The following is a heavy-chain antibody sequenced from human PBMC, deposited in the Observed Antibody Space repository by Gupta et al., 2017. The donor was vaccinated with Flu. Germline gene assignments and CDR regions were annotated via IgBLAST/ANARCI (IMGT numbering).Heavy chain of an antibody. J-gene: IGHJ4*02. CDR3: AGYGDFAS. V-gene: IGHV3-30-3*01. CDR2: ISYDGGSI. D-gene: IGHD4-17*01. Sequence: QEQLVGSGGGLVQPGGSLRLSCAASGYSFSSSAMYWVRQAPGKGLEWVAVISYDGGSIDYADSVKGRFTISRDNSKNTLYLQMNSLRADDTAVYYCAGYGDFASWGQGALVTVSP. CDR1: GYSFSSSA.